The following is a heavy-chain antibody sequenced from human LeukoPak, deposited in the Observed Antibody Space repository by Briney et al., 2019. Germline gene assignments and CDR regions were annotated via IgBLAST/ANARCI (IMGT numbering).Heavy chain of an antibody. D-gene: IGHD3-9*01. J-gene: IGHJ4*02. CDR2: ISGSGGST. CDR3: AKDVLHYDILTGYYPYYFDY. CDR1: GFTFSSYA. Sequence: GGSLRLSCAASGFTFSSYAMGWVRQAPGKGLEWVSAISGSGGSTYYADSVKGRFTISRDNSKNTLYLQMNSLRAEDTAVYYCAKDVLHYDILTGYYPYYFDYWGQGTLVTVSS. V-gene: IGHV3-23*01.